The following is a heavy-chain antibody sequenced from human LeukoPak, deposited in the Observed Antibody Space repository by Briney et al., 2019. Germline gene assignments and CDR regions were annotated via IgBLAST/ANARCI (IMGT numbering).Heavy chain of an antibody. CDR1: GFTFSSYW. CDR3: ETHFGYVWGSYRYREWDY. J-gene: IGHJ4*02. V-gene: IGHV3-7*01. CDR2: IKQDGSEK. Sequence: GGSLRLSCAASGFTFSSYWMSWVRQAPGKGLEWVANIKQDGSEKYYVDSVKGRFTISRDNAKNSLYLQMNSLRAEDTAVYYCETHFGYVWGSYRYREWDYWGQGTLVTVSS. D-gene: IGHD3-16*02.